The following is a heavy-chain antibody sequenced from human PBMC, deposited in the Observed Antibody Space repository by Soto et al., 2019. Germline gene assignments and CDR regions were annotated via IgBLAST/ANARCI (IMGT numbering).Heavy chain of an antibody. CDR3: ASGAWFGRLPATDY. CDR2: INHSGST. D-gene: IGHD3-10*01. J-gene: IGHJ4*02. CDR1: GGSFSGYY. Sequence: QVQLQQWGAGLLKPSETLSLTCAVYGGSFSGYYWSWIRQPPGKGLEWIGEINHSGSTNYNPSLKSRVTISVDTSKNQFSLKLSSVTAADTAVYYCASGAWFGRLPATDYWGQGTLVTVSS. V-gene: IGHV4-34*01.